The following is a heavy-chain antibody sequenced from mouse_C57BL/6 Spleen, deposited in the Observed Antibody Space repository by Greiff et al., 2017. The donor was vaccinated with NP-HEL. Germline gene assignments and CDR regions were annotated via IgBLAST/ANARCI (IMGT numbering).Heavy chain of an antibody. CDR1: GFTFSDYG. CDR3: ARNYAFFFDY. D-gene: IGHD1-1*02. J-gene: IGHJ2*01. Sequence: EVMLVESGGGLVKPGGSLKLSCAASGFTFSDYGMHWVRQAPEKGLEWVAYISSGSSTIYYADTVKGRFTISRDNAKNTLCLQMTSLRSEDTAMYYCARNYAFFFDYWGQGTTLTVSS. V-gene: IGHV5-17*01. CDR2: ISSGSSTI.